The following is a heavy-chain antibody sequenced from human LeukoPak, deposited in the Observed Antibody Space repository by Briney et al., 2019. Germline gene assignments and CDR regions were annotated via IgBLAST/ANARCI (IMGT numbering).Heavy chain of an antibody. CDR3: ARESALPVVTLWY. CDR1: GGTFSSYA. J-gene: IGHJ4*02. CDR2: IIPILGIA. D-gene: IGHD4-23*01. V-gene: IGHV1-69*04. Sequence: GASVKVSCKASGGTFSSYAISWVRQAPGQGLEWMGRIIPILGIANYAQKFQGRVTITADKSTSTAYMELSSLRSEDTAVYYCARESALPVVTLWYWGQGTLVTVSS.